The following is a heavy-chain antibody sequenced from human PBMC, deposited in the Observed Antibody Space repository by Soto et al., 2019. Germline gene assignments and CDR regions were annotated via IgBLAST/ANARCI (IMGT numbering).Heavy chain of an antibody. D-gene: IGHD2-15*01. Sequence: SLRLSCASSVFTLSSYAMHWVRQAPGKGLEWVAVISYDGSNKYYADSVKGRFTISRDNSKNTLYLQMNSLRAEDTAVYYCARDGLYCSGGSCYYYGMDVWGQGTTVTVSS. CDR3: ARDGLYCSGGSCYYYGMDV. J-gene: IGHJ6*02. V-gene: IGHV3-30-3*01. CDR2: ISYDGSNK. CDR1: VFTLSSYA.